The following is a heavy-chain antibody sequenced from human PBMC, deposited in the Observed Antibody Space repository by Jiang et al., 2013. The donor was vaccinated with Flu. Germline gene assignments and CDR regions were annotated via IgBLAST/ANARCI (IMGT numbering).Heavy chain of an antibody. CDR2: IRYDGSNK. D-gene: IGHD6-13*01. CDR3: AKDTTYSSSWYGGLFDY. V-gene: IGHV3-30*02. Sequence: EWVAFIRYDGSNKYYADSVKGRFTISRDNSKNTLYLQMNSLRAEDTAVYYCAKDTTYSSSWYGGLFDYWGQGTLVTVSS. J-gene: IGHJ4*02.